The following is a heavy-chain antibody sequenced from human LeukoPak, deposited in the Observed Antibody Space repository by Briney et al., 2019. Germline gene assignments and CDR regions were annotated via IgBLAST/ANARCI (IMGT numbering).Heavy chain of an antibody. J-gene: IGHJ6*02. CDR3: ARQLDTMVRGAYYGMDV. CDR1: GGTFSGYY. CDR2: INHSGSP. D-gene: IGHD3-10*01. V-gene: IGHV4-34*01. Sequence: PSETLSLTCAVYGGTFSGYYWSWVRQPPGKGLEWIGEINHSGSPNYNPSLKSRFTISVDTSKNQFSLKVNSVTAADTAVYYCARQLDTMVRGAYYGMDVWGQGTTVTVSS.